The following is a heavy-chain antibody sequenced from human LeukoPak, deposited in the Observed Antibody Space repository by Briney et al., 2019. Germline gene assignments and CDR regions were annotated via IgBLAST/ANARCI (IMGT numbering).Heavy chain of an antibody. CDR2: IYPGDSDT. Sequence: GESLKISCQGSGYSFTSYWIGWVRQLPGKGLGWMGIIYPGDSDTRYSPSFQGQVTISADKSISTAYLQWSSLKASDTAMYYCAGREENYPPDYWGQGTLVTVSS. CDR1: GYSFTSYW. J-gene: IGHJ4*02. CDR3: AGREENYPPDY. D-gene: IGHD1-7*01. V-gene: IGHV5-51*01.